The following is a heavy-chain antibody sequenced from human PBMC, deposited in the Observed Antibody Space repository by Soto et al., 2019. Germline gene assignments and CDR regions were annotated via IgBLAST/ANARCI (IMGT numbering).Heavy chain of an antibody. D-gene: IGHD3-10*01. CDR2: ISYDGSNK. CDR1: GFTFSSYA. V-gene: IGHV3-30-3*01. Sequence: GGSLRLSCAASGFTFSSYAMHWVRQAPGKGLEWVAVISYDGSNKYYADSVKGRFTISRDNSKNTLYLQMNSLRAEDTAVYYCARASIWFGEFHFDYWGQGTLVTVSS. CDR3: ARASIWFGEFHFDY. J-gene: IGHJ4*02.